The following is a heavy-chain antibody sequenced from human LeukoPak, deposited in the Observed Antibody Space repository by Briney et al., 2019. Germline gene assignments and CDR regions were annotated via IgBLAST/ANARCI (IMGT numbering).Heavy chain of an antibody. Sequence: ASVKVSCKASGYTFTSYDINWVRQATGQGLEWMGGMNPNSGNTGYAQKFQGRVTMTRNASISTAYMELSSLRSEDTAVYYCARGRVFLNWFDPWGQGTLVTVSS. D-gene: IGHD3-3*01. CDR3: ARGRVFLNWFDP. J-gene: IGHJ5*02. CDR2: MNPNSGNT. V-gene: IGHV1-8*01. CDR1: GYTFTSYD.